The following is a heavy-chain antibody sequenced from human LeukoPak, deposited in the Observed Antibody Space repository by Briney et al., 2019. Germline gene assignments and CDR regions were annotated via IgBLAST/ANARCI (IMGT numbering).Heavy chain of an antibody. D-gene: IGHD2-2*01. CDR2: MNPNSGNT. CDR1: GYTFTSYD. CDR3: ATSLGYCSSTSCLTLDY. V-gene: IGHV1-8*03. J-gene: IGHJ4*02. Sequence: GASVKVSCKASGYTFTSYDINWVRQATGQGLEWMGWMNPNSGNTGYAQKFQGRVTITRNTSISTAYMELSSLRSEDTAVYYCATSLGYCSSTSCLTLDYWGQGTLVTVSS.